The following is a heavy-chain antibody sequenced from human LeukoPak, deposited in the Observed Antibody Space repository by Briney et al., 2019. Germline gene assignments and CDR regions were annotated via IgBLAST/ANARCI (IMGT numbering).Heavy chain of an antibody. CDR2: INPNSGGT. V-gene: IGHV1-2*02. CDR3: ARDYQGSSWPDY. CDR1: GYTFTGYY. Sequence: ASVKVSCKASGYTFTGYYMHWVRQAPGQGLEWMGWINPNSGGTNYAQKFQGRVTMTRDTSISTAYMELSRLRSDDTAVYYCARDYQGSSWPDYWGQGTLDTVSS. D-gene: IGHD6-13*01. J-gene: IGHJ4*02.